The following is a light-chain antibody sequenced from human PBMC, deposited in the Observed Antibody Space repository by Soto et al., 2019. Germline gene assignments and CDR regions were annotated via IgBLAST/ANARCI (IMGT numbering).Light chain of an antibody. CDR3: GSRTSGTTLYL. Sequence: QSVLTQPASVSGSPGQSITMSCTGTSSDVGAYNSVSWFQQHPGKAPKLIIYDVTNRPSGVADRFSGSKSGNTASLTISGLQPEDAADYYCGSRTSGTTLYLFGSGTKVTVL. J-gene: IGLJ1*01. CDR2: DVT. V-gene: IGLV2-14*01. CDR1: SSDVGAYNS.